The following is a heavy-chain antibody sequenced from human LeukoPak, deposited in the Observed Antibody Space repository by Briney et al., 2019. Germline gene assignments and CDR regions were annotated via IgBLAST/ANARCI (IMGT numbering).Heavy chain of an antibody. J-gene: IGHJ4*02. Sequence: GRSLRLSCAASGFTFSSYWMSWVRQAPGKGLEWVANIKQDGSDKYYVDSVRGRFTVSRDTAKNSLYLQMNSLRVEDTAVYYCARGPLSDFGDLHSHFDHWGQGALVTVSS. CDR3: ARGPLSDFGDLHSHFDH. CDR1: GFTFSSYW. CDR2: IKQDGSDK. V-gene: IGHV3-7*01. D-gene: IGHD4-17*01.